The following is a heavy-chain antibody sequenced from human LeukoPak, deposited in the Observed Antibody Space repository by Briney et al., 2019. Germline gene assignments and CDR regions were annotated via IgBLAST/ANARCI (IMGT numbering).Heavy chain of an antibody. CDR1: GDSVSSNSAA. Sequence: SQTLSLTCAISGDSVSSNSAAWTWIRQSPSRGLEWLGRTYYRSKWYNDYAVSVKSRITINPDTSENQFSLQLNSVTPEDTAVYYCARDLSGGTAMVEDQLDYWGQGTLVTVSS. CDR2: TYYRSKWYN. J-gene: IGHJ4*02. V-gene: IGHV6-1*01. CDR3: ARDLSGGTAMVEDQLDY. D-gene: IGHD5-18*01.